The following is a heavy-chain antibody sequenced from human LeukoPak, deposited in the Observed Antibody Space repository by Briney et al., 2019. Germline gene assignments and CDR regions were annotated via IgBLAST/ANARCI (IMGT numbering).Heavy chain of an antibody. CDR1: GGSVSHSNW. Sequence: SGTLSLTCAVSGGSVSHSNWWTWVRQSPGKGLEWIGEVHPSEGTNYNPSLKSRVTISLDKSKNQFSLKLSSVTAADTAVYYCARLHSSGLDYWGQGALVTVSS. D-gene: IGHD6-19*01. V-gene: IGHV4-4*02. CDR2: VHPSEGT. J-gene: IGHJ4*02. CDR3: ARLHSSGLDY.